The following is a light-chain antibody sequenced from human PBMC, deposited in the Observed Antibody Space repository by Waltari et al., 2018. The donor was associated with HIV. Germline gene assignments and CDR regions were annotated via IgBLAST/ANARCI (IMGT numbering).Light chain of an antibody. CDR3: QSYDSSNRV. J-gene: IGLJ3*02. V-gene: IGLV6-57*03. CDR2: EDN. CDR1: SGSIASSS. Sequence: FMLTQPHSVSESPGKTVTISCTRISGSIASSSVQRYQQRPGSAPTSVIYEDNQRPSGVPDRFSGSVDSSSNSASLTISGLKTEDEADYYCQSYDSSNRVFGGGTKLTVL.